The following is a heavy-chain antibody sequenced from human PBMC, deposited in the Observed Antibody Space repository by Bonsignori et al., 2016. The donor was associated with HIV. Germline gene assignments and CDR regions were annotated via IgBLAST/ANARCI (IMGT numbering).Heavy chain of an antibody. D-gene: IGHD3-22*01. J-gene: IGHJ3*02. CDR3: ARDPNYYDSSGYRVAFDI. CDR2: IKQDGSEK. Sequence: GESLKISCAASGFTFSSYWMSWVRQAPGKGLEWVANIKQDGSEKYYVDSVKGRFTISRDNAKNSLYLQMNSLRAEDTAVYYCARDPNYYDSSGYRVAFDIWGQGTMVTVSS. CDR1: GFTFSSYW. V-gene: IGHV3-7*03.